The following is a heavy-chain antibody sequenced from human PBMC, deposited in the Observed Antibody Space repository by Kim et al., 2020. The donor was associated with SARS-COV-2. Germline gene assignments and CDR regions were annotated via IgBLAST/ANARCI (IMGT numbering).Heavy chain of an antibody. Sequence: GSLRLSCFTSGFTFCHYSMNWVRQAPGKGLEWLSVISTSSSYIYYADSLKGRFTISRDNVKNSVYLEMNGLRAEDTGVYYCARVFSPPWSASLRGSGMDVWGQGTTVIVS. J-gene: IGHJ6*02. CDR1: GFTFCHYS. CDR3: ARVFSPPWSASLRGSGMDV. CDR2: ISTSSSYI. D-gene: IGHD3-3*01. V-gene: IGHV3-21*06.